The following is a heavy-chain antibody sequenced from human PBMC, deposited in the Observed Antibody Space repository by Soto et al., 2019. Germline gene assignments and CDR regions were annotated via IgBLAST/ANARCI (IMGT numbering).Heavy chain of an antibody. CDR3: AIDCNPPLGWSGENYYYGMDV. V-gene: IGHV1-46*01. D-gene: IGHD3-3*01. Sequence: ASVKVSCKASGYTFTSYYMHWVRQAPGQGLEWMGIINPSGGSTSYAQKFQGRVTMTRDTSTSTVYMELSSLRSEDTALYYCAIDCNPPLGWSGENYYYGMDVWGQGTTVTVSS. J-gene: IGHJ6*02. CDR2: INPSGGST. CDR1: GYTFTSYY.